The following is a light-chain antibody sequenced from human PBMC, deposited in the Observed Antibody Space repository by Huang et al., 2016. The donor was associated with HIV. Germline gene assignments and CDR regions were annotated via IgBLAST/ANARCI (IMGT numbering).Light chain of an antibody. V-gene: IGKV1-39*01. CDR3: QQSYNPPYT. Sequence: DIQMTQSPSSLSVSVGDRVTITCRASQSISSSLNWYQQTPGKPPKLLIYATSTLHSGVPSRFSGSASGTDFTLTINSLQPEDSATYYCQQSYNPPYTFGQGTKLEIK. J-gene: IGKJ2*01. CDR1: QSISSS. CDR2: ATS.